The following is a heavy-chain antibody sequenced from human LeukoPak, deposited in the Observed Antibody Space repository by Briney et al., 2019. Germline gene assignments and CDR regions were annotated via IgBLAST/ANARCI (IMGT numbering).Heavy chain of an antibody. CDR3: AKSGLNRFDY. V-gene: IGHV3-23*01. CDR1: GFPLSSYA. D-gene: IGHD2-15*01. Sequence: PGGSLRLSCAASGFPLSSYAMSWVRQASGKGLEWVSATSSSDPGTYYADSVRGRFTISRDNSKNTLYLQVNSLRAEDTAVYYCAKSGLNRFDYWGQGTLVTVSS. CDR2: TSSSDPGT. J-gene: IGHJ4*02.